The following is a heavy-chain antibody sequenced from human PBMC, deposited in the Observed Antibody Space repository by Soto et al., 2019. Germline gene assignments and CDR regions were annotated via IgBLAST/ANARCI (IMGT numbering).Heavy chain of an antibody. D-gene: IGHD1-26*01. Sequence: GGSLRLSCAASGFTFSSYSMNWVRQAPGKGLEWVSYISSSSSTIYYADSVKGRFTISRDNAKNSLYLQMNSLRDEDTAVYYCARVFYRGSSLFFNYWGQGTLVTVSS. CDR2: ISSSSSTI. CDR3: ARVFYRGSSLFFNY. CDR1: GFTFSSYS. V-gene: IGHV3-48*02. J-gene: IGHJ4*02.